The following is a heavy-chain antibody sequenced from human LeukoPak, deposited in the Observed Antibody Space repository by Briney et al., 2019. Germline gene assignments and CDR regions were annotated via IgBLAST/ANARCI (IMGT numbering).Heavy chain of an antibody. CDR3: AGPGDIVGADYGS. J-gene: IGHJ4*02. CDR1: RFTFSSYA. D-gene: IGHD1-26*01. CDR2: ISYDGSNK. Sequence: PGGSLRLSCAASRFTFSSYAMHWVRQAPGKGLEWVAVISYDGSNKYYADSVKGRFTISRDNSKNTLYLQMNSLRADDTAVYYCAGPGDIVGADYGSWGQGTLVTVSS. V-gene: IGHV3-30-3*01.